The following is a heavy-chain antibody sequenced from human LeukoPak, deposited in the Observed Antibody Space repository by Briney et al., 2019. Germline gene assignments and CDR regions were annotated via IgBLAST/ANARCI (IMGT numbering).Heavy chain of an antibody. CDR1: GFTFSSYA. CDR2: ISYDGSNK. J-gene: IGHJ4*02. CDR3: AKGGHDFNPFYC. V-gene: IGHV3-30-3*01. Sequence: GRSLRLSCAASGFTFSSYAMHWVRQAPGKGLEWVAVISYDGSNKYYAESVRGRFTISRDNSKNTLYLQLNSLRAEDTAVYFCAKGGHDFNPFYCWGQGTLVTVSS. D-gene: IGHD2-21*02.